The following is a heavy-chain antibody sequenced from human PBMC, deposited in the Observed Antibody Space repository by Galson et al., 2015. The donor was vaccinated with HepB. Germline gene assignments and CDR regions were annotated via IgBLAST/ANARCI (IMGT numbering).Heavy chain of an antibody. Sequence: SLRLSCAASGFTFSSYSMNWVRQAPGKGLEWVSCISSSSSYLYYADSVKGRFTISRDNAKNSLYLQMNSLRAEDTAVYYCARDTAWLAGLDYYFYSGMAISDHGTTVTASS. D-gene: IGHD6-19*01. CDR3: ARDTAWLAGLDYYFYSGMAI. CDR2: ISSSSSYL. V-gene: IGHV3-21*01. J-gene: IGHJ6*02. CDR1: GFTFSSYS.